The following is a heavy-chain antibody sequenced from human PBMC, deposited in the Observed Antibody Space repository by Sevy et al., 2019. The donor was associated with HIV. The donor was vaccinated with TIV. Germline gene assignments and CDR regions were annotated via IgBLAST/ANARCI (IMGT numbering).Heavy chain of an antibody. CDR1: GFTSSSYA. CDR2: LSDSGVSN. D-gene: IGHD3-9*01. J-gene: IGHJ4*02. Sequence: GGSLRLSCAASGFTSSSYAMSWVRQPPGRGLEWVSTLSDSGVSNYYADSVKGRFTISRDNSKNIRYLQMNSLRAEDTAVYYCARDRATSATGTLFDYWGQGTLVTVSS. V-gene: IGHV3-23*01. CDR3: ARDRATSATGTLFDY.